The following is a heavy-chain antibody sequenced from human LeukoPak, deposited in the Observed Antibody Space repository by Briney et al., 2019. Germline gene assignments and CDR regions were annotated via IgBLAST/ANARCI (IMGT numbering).Heavy chain of an antibody. V-gene: IGHV4-59*01. CDR3: ARGSGREWFDP. J-gene: IGHJ5*02. Sequence: SETLSLTCTVSGGSINNYYWSWIRQPPGKGLEWIGYIYDSGSTYYNPSLKSRVTISVNTSKNQSSLKLSSVTAADTAVYYCARGSGREWFDPWGQGTLVTVSS. CDR1: GGSINNYY. CDR2: IYDSGST. D-gene: IGHD3-10*01.